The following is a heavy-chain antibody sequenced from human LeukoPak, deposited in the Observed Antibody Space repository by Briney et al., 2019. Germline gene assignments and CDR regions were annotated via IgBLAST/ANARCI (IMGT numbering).Heavy chain of an antibody. D-gene: IGHD2-15*01. V-gene: IGHV1-2*06. J-gene: IGHJ5*02. Sequence: ASVKVSCKASGYTFTAYYIHWVRQAPGQGLEWMGRINPNNGGTNYARKFQGRVTMTRDTSITTAYMELGSLKSDDTAVYYCARACSGGICYSDNWLDPWGQGTLVTVTS. CDR2: INPNNGGT. CDR1: GYTFTAYY. CDR3: ARACSGGICYSDNWLDP.